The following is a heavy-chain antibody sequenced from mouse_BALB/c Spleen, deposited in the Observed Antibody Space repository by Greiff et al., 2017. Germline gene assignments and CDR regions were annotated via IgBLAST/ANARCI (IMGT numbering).Heavy chain of an antibody. V-gene: IGHV1S81*02. J-gene: IGHJ4*01. CDR3: TRGGWGLDY. Sequence: QVQLKQPGAELVKPGASVKLSCKASGYTFTSYYMYWVKQRPGQGLEWIGGINPSNGGTNFNEKFKSKATLTVDKSSSTAYMQLSSLTSEDSAVYYCTRGGWGLDYWGQGTSVTVSS. CDR2: INPSNGGT. CDR1: GYTFTSYY. D-gene: IGHD1-1*02.